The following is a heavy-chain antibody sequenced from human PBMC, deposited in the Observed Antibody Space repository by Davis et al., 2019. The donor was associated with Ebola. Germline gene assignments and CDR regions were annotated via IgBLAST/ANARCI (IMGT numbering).Heavy chain of an antibody. J-gene: IGHJ4*02. CDR3: AEGGGSV. Sequence: PSETLSLTCTVSGVSTSTHYCRWIRQPPGQRLEWFVSIYYTGSTNYNSSLYSRVTISVDTSKTPFSLKLSSVTTVYTAMYFCAEGGGSVWGRGTLVTVSS. D-gene: IGHD3-16*01. CDR1: GVSTSTHY. V-gene: IGHV4-59*11. CDR2: IYYTGST.